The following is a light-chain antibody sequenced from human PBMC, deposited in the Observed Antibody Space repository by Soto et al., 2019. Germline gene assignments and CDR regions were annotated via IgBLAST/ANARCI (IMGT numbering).Light chain of an antibody. J-gene: IGKJ5*01. CDR2: DAS. V-gene: IGKV1-33*01. CDR1: QGISNY. Sequence: IAMSLSLSSLAASSGDRVTITCGAGQGISNYLAWYQQKPGKAPKLLIYDASDLETGVPSRFSGSGSGTGFTFTISSLQPEDFETYYCQQYESLPLTFGQGTRLEIK. CDR3: QQYESLPLT.